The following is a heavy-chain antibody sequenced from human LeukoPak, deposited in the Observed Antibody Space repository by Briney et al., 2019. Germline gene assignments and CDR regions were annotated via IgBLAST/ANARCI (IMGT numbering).Heavy chain of an antibody. CDR3: ARDGGAGYDFWSGYSLGY. CDR2: IIFILGIA. V-gene: IGHV1-69*04. Sequence: SVKVSCKASGGTFSSYAISWVRRAPGHGLEWMGRIIFILGIANYAQKFQGRVTITADKSTSTAYMELSSLRSEDTAVYYCARDGGAGYDFWSGYSLGYWGQGTLVTVSS. CDR1: GGTFSSYA. D-gene: IGHD3-3*01. J-gene: IGHJ4*02.